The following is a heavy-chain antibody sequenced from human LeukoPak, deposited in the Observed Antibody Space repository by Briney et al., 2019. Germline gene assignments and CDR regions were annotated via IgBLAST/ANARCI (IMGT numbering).Heavy chain of an antibody. V-gene: IGHV4-59*08. D-gene: IGHD3-16*02. J-gene: IGHJ4*02. Sequence: SETLSLTCTVSGGSISSYYWSWIRQPPGKGLEWIGCIYYSGSTNYNPSLKSRVTMSVDTSKNQFSLKLSSVTAADTAVYYCARVTYDYVWGSYRSRYYFDYWGQGTLVTVSS. CDR3: ARVTYDYVWGSYRSRYYFDY. CDR1: GGSISSYY. CDR2: IYYSGST.